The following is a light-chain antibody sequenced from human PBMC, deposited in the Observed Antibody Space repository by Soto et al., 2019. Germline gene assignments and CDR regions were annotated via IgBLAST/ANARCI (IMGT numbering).Light chain of an antibody. J-gene: IGKJ4*01. V-gene: IGKV3-11*01. CDR3: QQRSNWPLT. CDR2: DAS. Sequence: VVLTQSPVILSLSPGERATLSCKTSQSIGNYLVWYQQKPGQAPRLLIYDASNRATGIPARFSGSGSGTDFTLTINTLEPEDFALYYCQQRSNWPLTFGGGTKVEI. CDR1: QSIGNY.